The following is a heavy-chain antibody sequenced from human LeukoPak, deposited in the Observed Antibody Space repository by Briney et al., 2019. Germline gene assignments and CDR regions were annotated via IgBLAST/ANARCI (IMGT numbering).Heavy chain of an antibody. Sequence: PSQTLSLTCTVSGASISSGNYYWTWIRQPAGKGLEWIGRIYTSGDANYNPSLEGRVTMSVDSSKNQFSLKLTSVTAADTAVYYCARSLLRGVITGVLDYWGQGILVTVSS. CDR2: IYTSGDA. D-gene: IGHD3-10*01. CDR3: ARSLLRGVITGVLDY. J-gene: IGHJ4*02. CDR1: GASISSGNYY. V-gene: IGHV4-61*02.